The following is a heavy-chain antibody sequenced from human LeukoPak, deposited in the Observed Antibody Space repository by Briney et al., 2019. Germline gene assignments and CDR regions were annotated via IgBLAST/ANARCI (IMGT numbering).Heavy chain of an antibody. J-gene: IGHJ4*02. Sequence: SETLSLTCTVSGGSIGSYYWGWIRQPPGKGLEWIGSVYYSGNTYYCPSLKSRVTISADTSKNQFSLKVSSVTAADTAVYYCARHKAPSHPFDSWGQGTLVTVSS. CDR2: VYYSGNT. CDR3: ARHKAPSHPFDS. V-gene: IGHV4-39*01. CDR1: GGSIGSYY.